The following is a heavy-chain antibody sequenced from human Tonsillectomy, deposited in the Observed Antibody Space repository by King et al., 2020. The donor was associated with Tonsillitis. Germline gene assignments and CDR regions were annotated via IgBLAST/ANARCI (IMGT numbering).Heavy chain of an antibody. CDR2: IYYSGST. V-gene: IGHV4-59*08. Sequence: VQLQESGPGLVKPSETLSLTCTVSGGSISSYYWSWIRQPPGKGLEWIGYIYYSGSTNYNPSLKSRVTISVDTSKNQFSLKLSSVTAADTAVYYCAAHFQSGSSYYYYYYMDVWGKGTTVTVSS. D-gene: IGHD6-13*01. J-gene: IGHJ6*03. CDR1: GGSISSYY. CDR3: AAHFQSGSSYYYYYYMDV.